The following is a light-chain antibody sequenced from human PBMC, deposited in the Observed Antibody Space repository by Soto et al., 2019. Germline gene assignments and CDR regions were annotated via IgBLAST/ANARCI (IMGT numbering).Light chain of an antibody. CDR1: SSDVGGYNY. CDR2: EVS. V-gene: IGLV2-8*01. CDR3: RSYAGSNNFV. Sequence: QSVLTQPPSASGSPGQSVTISCTGTSSDVGGYNYVSWYQQHPGKAPKLMIYEVSKRPSGVPDRFSGSKSGNTASLTVSGLQAEDEADYYCRSYAGSNNFVFGTGYKVTVL. J-gene: IGLJ1*01.